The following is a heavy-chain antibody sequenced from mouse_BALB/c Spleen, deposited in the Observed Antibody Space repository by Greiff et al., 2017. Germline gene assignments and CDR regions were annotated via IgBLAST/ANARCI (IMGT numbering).Heavy chain of an antibody. CDR1: GFTFSDYY. J-gene: IGHJ4*01. V-gene: IGHV5-4*02. CDR2: ISDGGSYT. Sequence: EVQRVESGGGLVKPGGSLKLSCAASGFTFSDYYMYWVRQTPEKRLEWVATISDGGSYTYYPDSVKGRFTISRDNAKNNLYLQMSSLKSEDTAMYYCARVRGNYDAMDYWGQGTSVTVSS. D-gene: IGHD2-1*01. CDR3: ARVRGNYDAMDY.